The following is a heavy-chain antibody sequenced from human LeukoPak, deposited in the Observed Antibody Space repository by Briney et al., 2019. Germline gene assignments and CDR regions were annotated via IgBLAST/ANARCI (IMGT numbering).Heavy chain of an antibody. CDR2: IYYSGST. D-gene: IGHD3-3*01. CDR3: ARHDLRFLEGPYAHFDY. Sequence: MTSETLSLTCTVSGGSISSYYWSWIRQPPGKGLEWIGYIYYSGSTNYNASLKSRVTISVDTSKNQFSLRLSSVTAADTAVYYCARHDLRFLEGPYAHFDYWGQGTLVTVSS. CDR1: GGSISSYY. V-gene: IGHV4-59*08. J-gene: IGHJ4*02.